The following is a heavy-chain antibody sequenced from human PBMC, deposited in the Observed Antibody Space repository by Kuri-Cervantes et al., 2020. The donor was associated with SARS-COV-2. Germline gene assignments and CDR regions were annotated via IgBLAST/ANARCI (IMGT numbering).Heavy chain of an antibody. J-gene: IGHJ4*02. D-gene: IGHD1-1*01. V-gene: IGHV3-23*01. CDR1: GFTFSSYA. CDR2: ISGSGGST. Sequence: GESLKISCAASGFTFSSYAMSWVRQAPGKGLEWVSAISGSGGSTYYAGSVKGRFTISRDNSKNTLYLQMNSLRAEDTAVYYCTRESYRLNVGFDFWGQGTRVTVSS. CDR3: TRESYRLNVGFDF.